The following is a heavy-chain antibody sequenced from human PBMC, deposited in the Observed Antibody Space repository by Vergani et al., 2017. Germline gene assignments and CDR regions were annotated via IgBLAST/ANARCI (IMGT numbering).Heavy chain of an antibody. CDR3: ARDKYSGYDSRGYRDV. V-gene: IGHV3-30-3*01. J-gene: IGHJ6*03. CDR1: GFTFSSYA. Sequence: QVQLVESGGGVVQPGRSLRLSCAASGFTFSSYAMHWVRQAPGKGLEWVAVISYDGSNKYYADSVKGRFTISRDNSKNTLYLQMNSLRAEDTAVYYCARDKYSGYDSRGYRDVWGKGP. CDR2: ISYDGSNK. D-gene: IGHD5-12*01.